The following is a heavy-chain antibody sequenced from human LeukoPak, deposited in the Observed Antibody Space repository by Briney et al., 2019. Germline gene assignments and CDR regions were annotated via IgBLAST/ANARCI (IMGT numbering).Heavy chain of an antibody. D-gene: IGHD2-2*01. CDR1: GFTFSSYS. Sequence: HPGGSLRLSCAASGFTFSSYSMNWVRQAPGKGLEWVSYISSSSSTIYYADSVKGRFTISRDNAKNSLYLQMNSLRAEDTAVYYCARPYCSSTSCYKGAFDIWGQGTMVTVSS. CDR2: ISSSSSTI. CDR3: ARPYCSSTSCYKGAFDI. J-gene: IGHJ3*02. V-gene: IGHV3-48*01.